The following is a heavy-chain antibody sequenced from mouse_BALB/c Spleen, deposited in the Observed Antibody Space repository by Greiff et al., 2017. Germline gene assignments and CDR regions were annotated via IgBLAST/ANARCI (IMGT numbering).Heavy chain of an antibody. V-gene: IGHV5-6*01. J-gene: IGHJ3*01. CDR2: ISSGGSYT. CDR3: ASSYYGNSGGFAY. Sequence: EVQLVESGGDLVKPGGSLKLSCAASGFTFSSYGMSWVRQTPDKRLEWVATISSGGSYTYYPDSVKGRFTISRDNAKNTLYLQMSSLKSEDTAMYYCASSYYGNSGGFAYWGQGTLVTVSA. CDR1: GFTFSSYG. D-gene: IGHD2-10*01.